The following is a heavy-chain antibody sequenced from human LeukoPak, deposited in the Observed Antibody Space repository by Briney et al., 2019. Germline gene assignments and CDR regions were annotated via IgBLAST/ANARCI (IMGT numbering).Heavy chain of an antibody. J-gene: IGHJ4*02. Sequence: ASVTVSCTASGYTFTGYYMHWVRQAPGQGIEWMGWINPNSGGTNYAQKFQGRVTMTRDTSISTAYMELSSLTSDDTAMYFCARNRGGTYFIYWGQGTLVTVSS. CDR3: ARNRGGTYFIY. CDR2: INPNSGGT. CDR1: GYTFTGYY. V-gene: IGHV1-2*02. D-gene: IGHD1-26*01.